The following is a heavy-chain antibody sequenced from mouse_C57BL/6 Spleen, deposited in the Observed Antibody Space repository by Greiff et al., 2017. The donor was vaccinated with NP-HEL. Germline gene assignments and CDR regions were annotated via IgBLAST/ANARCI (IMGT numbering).Heavy chain of an antibody. CDR2: INPNNGGT. D-gene: IGHD2-4*01. V-gene: IGHV1-22*01. J-gene: IGHJ2*01. CDR1: GYTFTDYN. CDR3: AISRGDDYEGY. Sequence: EVQLQQSGPELVKPGASVKMSCKASGYTFTDYNMHWVKQSHGKSLEWIGYINPNNGGTSYNQKFKGKATLTVNKSSSTAYMELRSLTSEDSAVYYCAISRGDDYEGYWGQGTTLTVSS.